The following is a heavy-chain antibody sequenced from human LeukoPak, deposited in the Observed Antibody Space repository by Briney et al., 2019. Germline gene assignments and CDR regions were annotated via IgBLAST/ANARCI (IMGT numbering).Heavy chain of an antibody. J-gene: IGHJ4*02. Sequence: GSLRLSCAASGFTFSNYGMHWVRQSPGQGLEWVAVVSYEGRTQYYADSVKGRFTISRDNSKNTLFLQMNSLRAEDTATYYCARSGYDEVFDYWGQGILVTVSS. V-gene: IGHV3-30*03. CDR1: GFTFSNYG. CDR2: VSYEGRTQ. D-gene: IGHD5-12*01. CDR3: ARSGYDEVFDY.